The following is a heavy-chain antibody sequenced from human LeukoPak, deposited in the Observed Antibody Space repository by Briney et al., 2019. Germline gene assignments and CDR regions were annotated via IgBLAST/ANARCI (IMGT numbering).Heavy chain of an antibody. CDR3: ATAEYYYDSSGYFNY. V-gene: IGHV4-30-2*01. CDR2: IYHSGST. D-gene: IGHD3-22*01. J-gene: IGHJ4*02. Sequence: PSETLSLTCTVSGGSISSGGYYWSWIRQPPGKGLEWIGYIYHSGSTYYNPSLKSRVTISVDTSKNQFSLKLSSVTAADTAVYYCATAEYYYDSSGYFNYWGQGTLVTVSS. CDR1: GGSISSGGYY.